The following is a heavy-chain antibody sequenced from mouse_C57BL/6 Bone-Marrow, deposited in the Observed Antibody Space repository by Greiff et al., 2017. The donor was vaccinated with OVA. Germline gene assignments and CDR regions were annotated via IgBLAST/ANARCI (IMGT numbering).Heavy chain of an antibody. J-gene: IGHJ2*01. CDR2: IDPSDSYT. Sequence: QVQLKQPGAELVKPGASVKLSCKASGYTFTSYWMQWVKQRPGQGLEWIGEIDPSDSYTNYNQKFKGKATLTVDTSSSTAYMQLSSLTSEDSAVYYCARRGTGYFDYWGQGTTLTVSS. CDR1: GYTFTSYW. CDR3: ARRGTGYFDY. V-gene: IGHV1-50*01. D-gene: IGHD4-1*01.